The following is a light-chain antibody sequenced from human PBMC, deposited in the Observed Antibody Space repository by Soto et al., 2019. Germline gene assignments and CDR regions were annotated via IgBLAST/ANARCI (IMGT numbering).Light chain of an antibody. J-gene: IGKJ1*01. Sequence: DIQMTQSPSTLSGSVGDRVTITCRASQTISSWLAWYQQKPGKAPKRLIYAASSLQSGVPSRFNGSGSGTEFTLTISSLQPEDFATYYCLQHNTFPRTFGQGTKVEIK. CDR1: QTISSW. CDR3: LQHNTFPRT. V-gene: IGKV1-17*01. CDR2: AAS.